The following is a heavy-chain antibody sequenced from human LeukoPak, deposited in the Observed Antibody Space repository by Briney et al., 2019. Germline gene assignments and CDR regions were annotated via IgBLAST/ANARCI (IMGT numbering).Heavy chain of an antibody. CDR1: GYTFTGYY. Sequence: ASVKVSCKASGYTFTGYYMHWVRQAPGQGPEWMGRINTDSGGTNYPQKFQGRVTMTRDTSISTAYMELTRLKYGDTAVYYCARDMGAHDAFDIWGQGTMVTVSS. D-gene: IGHD1-26*01. J-gene: IGHJ3*02. V-gene: IGHV1-2*06. CDR2: INTDSGGT. CDR3: ARDMGAHDAFDI.